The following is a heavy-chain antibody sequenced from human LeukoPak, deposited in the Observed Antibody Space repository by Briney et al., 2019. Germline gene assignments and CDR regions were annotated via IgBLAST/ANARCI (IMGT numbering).Heavy chain of an antibody. V-gene: IGHV3-7*01. Sequence: GGSLRLSCAASGLNFRKSWMTWVRQAPGRGLEWVANIKDDGSEKYYVDSVKGRFTISRDNAKNSLYPQMNSLSAEDTAVYYCTNWGDTWGLDFWGQGILVSVSS. CDR3: TNWGDTWGLDF. D-gene: IGHD7-27*01. CDR1: GLNFRKSW. J-gene: IGHJ4*02. CDR2: IKDDGSEK.